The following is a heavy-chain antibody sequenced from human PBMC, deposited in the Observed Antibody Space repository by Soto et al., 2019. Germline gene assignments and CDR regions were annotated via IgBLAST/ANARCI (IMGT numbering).Heavy chain of an antibody. D-gene: IGHD6-6*01. Sequence: SVKVSCKASGGTFSSYAISWVRQAPGQGLEWMGGIIPIFGTANYAQKFQGRVTITADESTSTAYMELSSLRSEDTAVYYCARGRIAARPGAEYFQHWGQGTLVTVSS. CDR1: GGTFSSYA. J-gene: IGHJ1*01. CDR3: ARGRIAARPGAEYFQH. V-gene: IGHV1-69*13. CDR2: IIPIFGTA.